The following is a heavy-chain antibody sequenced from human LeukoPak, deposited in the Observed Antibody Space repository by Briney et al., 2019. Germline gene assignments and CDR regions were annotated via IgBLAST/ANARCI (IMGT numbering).Heavy chain of an antibody. CDR2: INAGNGNT. CDR1: GYTFTSYA. V-gene: IGHV1-3*01. Sequence: ASVKVSCKASGYTFTSYAMHWVRQAPGQRLEWMGWINAGNGNTKYSQKFQGRVTITRDTSASTAYMELSSLRSEDTAVYYCARANIVVVTATHQRYFDLWGRGTLVTVSS. D-gene: IGHD2-21*02. CDR3: ARANIVVVTATHQRYFDL. J-gene: IGHJ2*01.